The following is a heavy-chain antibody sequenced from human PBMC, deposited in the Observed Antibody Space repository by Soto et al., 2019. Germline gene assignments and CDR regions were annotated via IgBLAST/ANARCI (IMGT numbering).Heavy chain of an antibody. V-gene: IGHV3-23*01. Sequence: VGSLRLSCAASGFTVGGNDRSWVRQAPGKGLEWVSAISGSGSPTYYADSVKGRFTFSRDNSKNTLYLQMNSLRAEDTAVYYYAKDPGWFDFWGQGTLVTVSS. CDR3: AKDPGWFDF. CDR2: ISGSGSPT. CDR1: GFTVGGND. D-gene: IGHD6-19*01. J-gene: IGHJ4*02.